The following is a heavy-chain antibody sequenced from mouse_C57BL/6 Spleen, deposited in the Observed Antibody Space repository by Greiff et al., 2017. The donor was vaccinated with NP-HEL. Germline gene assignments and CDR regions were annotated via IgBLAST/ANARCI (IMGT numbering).Heavy chain of an antibody. D-gene: IGHD1-1*01. CDR1: GFTFSDYG. CDR3: ANYYGSINPFAY. J-gene: IGHJ3*01. Sequence: EVKLVESGGGLVKPGGSLKLSCAASGFTFSDYGMHWVRQAPEKGLEWVAYISSGSSTIYYADTVKGRFTISRDHAKNTLYLQMTSLRSEDTAMYYCANYYGSINPFAYWGQGTLVTVSA. V-gene: IGHV5-17*01. CDR2: ISSGSSTI.